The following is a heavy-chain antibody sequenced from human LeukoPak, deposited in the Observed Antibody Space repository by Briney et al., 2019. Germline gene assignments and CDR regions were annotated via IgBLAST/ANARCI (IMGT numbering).Heavy chain of an antibody. V-gene: IGHV3-64D*09. J-gene: IGHJ4*02. CDR3: LKVPNYSSGY. CDR2: ISSNGGST. D-gene: IGHD6-25*01. CDR1: GFTFSTYA. Sequence: GSLRLPCSASGFTFSTYAMHWVRQAPGKGLESVSTISSNGGSTYYADSVKGRFTISRDNSMNTLYLQMSSLTAEDTAVYYCLKVPNYSSGYWGQGTLVTVSS.